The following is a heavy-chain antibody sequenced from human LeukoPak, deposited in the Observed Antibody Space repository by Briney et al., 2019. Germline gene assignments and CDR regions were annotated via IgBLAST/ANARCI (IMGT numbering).Heavy chain of an antibody. CDR2: IHPTSSYI. D-gene: IGHD3-22*01. CDR3: VRLRRNSDRSYYYYYYDH. J-gene: IGHJ4*02. Sequence: GGSLRLSCAGSGFTFSDYSINWVRQAPGKGLEWVSSIHPTSSYIYYADAVRGRLTISRDNGKSSLYLQMNGLTVEDTAVYYCVRLRRNSDRSYYYYYYDHWGQGILVTVSS. V-gene: IGHV3-21*01. CDR1: GFTFSDYS.